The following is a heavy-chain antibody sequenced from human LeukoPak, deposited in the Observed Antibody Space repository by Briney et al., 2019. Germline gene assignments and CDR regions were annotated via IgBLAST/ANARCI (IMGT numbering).Heavy chain of an antibody. V-gene: IGHV3-53*01. Sequence: GGSLRLSCAASGFTFSSYSMNWVRQAPGKGLEWVSVIYSGGNTYYADSVKGRFTISRDNSKNTLYLQMNSLRAEDTAVYYCARHDWFDPWGQGTLVTVSS. CDR2: IYSGGNT. CDR3: ARHDWFDP. J-gene: IGHJ5*02. CDR1: GFTFSSYS.